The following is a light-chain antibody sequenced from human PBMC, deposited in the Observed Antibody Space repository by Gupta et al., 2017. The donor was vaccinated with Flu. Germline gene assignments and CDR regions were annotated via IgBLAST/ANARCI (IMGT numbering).Light chain of an antibody. CDR3: RQGNSLPRT. CDR1: QKIGRN. Sequence: PGFQSVTPKEKVTITCRASQKIGRNLNWYQQKPEQSPKLLIKYASQYGSGVPSRFSGSGFGTNFTLTIKGLEAEDAATYYCRQGNSLPRTFGQGTKLVIK. CDR2: YAS. J-gene: IGKJ2*01. V-gene: IGKV6-21*01.